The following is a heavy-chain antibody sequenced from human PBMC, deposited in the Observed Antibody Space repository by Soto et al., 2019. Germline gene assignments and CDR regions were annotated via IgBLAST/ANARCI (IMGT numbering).Heavy chain of an antibody. CDR1: GFTFSSYG. Sequence: QVQLVESGGGVVQPGRSLRLCCAASGFTFSSYGMHWVRQAPGKGLEWVAIIWSDESNKFYADSVKGRFTISRDISKNTLYLQMNSLRSEDTAVYYCARESLPFFYYMDVWGRGTTVTVSS. CDR3: ARESLPFFYYMDV. D-gene: IGHD3-10*01. CDR2: IWSDESNK. J-gene: IGHJ6*03. V-gene: IGHV3-33*01.